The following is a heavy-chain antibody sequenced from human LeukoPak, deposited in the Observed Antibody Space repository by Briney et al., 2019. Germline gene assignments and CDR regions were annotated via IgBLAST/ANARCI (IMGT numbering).Heavy chain of an antibody. CDR1: GGSISSYY. CDR2: IYYSGST. J-gene: IGHJ4*02. Sequence: KPSETLSLTCTVSGGSISSYYWSWIRQPPGKGLEWIGYIYYSGSTNYNPSLKSRVTISVDTSKNQFSLKLSSVTAADTAVYYCARKYSSSWIDYWGQGTLVTVPS. V-gene: IGHV4-59*01. CDR3: ARKYSSSWIDY. D-gene: IGHD6-13*01.